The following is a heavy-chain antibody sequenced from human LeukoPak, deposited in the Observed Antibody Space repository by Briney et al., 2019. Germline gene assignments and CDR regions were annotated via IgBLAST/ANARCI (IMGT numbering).Heavy chain of an antibody. J-gene: IGHJ4*02. CDR1: GYTLTELS. CDR3: ARDLDQYSGRFGGFGHDF. CDR2: ISAYNGNT. Sequence: ASVKVSCKASGYTLTELSMHWVRQAPGQGLEWMGWISAYNGNTNYAQKLQGRVTMTTDTSTSTAYMELRSLRSDDTAVYYCARDLDQYSGRFGGFGHDFWGQGTLVTVSS. D-gene: IGHD1-26*01. V-gene: IGHV1-18*01.